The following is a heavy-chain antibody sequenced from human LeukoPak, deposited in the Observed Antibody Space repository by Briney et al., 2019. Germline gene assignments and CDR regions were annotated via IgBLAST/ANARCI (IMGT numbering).Heavy chain of an antibody. CDR1: GGTFSSYA. J-gene: IGHJ4*02. D-gene: IGHD3-22*01. CDR2: IIPILGIA. V-gene: IGHV1-69*04. CDR3: ADTYYYDSSGYYFDY. Sequence: GASVKVSCKASGGTFSSYAISWVRQAPGQGLEWMGRIIPILGIANYAQKFQGRVTITADKSTRTAYMELSSLRSEDTAVYYCADTYYYDSSGYYFDYWGQGTLVTVSS.